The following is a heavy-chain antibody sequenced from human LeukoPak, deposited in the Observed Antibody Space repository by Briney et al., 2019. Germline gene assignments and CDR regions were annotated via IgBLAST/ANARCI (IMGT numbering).Heavy chain of an antibody. CDR3: AKTVLSDILTGYCFDY. V-gene: IGHV3-23*01. Sequence: QPGGSLRLSCTTSGFNFNTYTMSWVRQAPGKGLEWVSGISGTAVNTYYAASVQGRFTISRDNSKNTLYLQMNSLRAEDTAVYYCAKTVLSDILTGYCFDYWGQGTLVTVSS. D-gene: IGHD3-9*01. J-gene: IGHJ4*02. CDR1: GFNFNTYT. CDR2: ISGTAVNT.